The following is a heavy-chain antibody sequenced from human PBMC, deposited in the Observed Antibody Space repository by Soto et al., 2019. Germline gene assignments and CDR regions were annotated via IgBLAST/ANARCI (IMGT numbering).Heavy chain of an antibody. V-gene: IGHV3-15*01. D-gene: IGHD2-21*02. CDR3: TTGEYCGGDCYSYAFDY. CDR1: GLTFSNAW. CDR2: IKSKTDGGTT. J-gene: IGHJ4*02. Sequence: PGGSLRLSCAASGLTFSNAWMSWVRQAPGKGLEWVGRIKSKTDGGTTDYAAPVKGRFTISRDDSKNTLYLQMNSLKTEDTAVYYCTTGEYCGGDCYSYAFDYWGQGTLVTVSS.